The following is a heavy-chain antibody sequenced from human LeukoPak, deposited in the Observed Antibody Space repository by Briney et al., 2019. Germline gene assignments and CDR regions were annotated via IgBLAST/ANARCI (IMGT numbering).Heavy chain of an antibody. J-gene: IGHJ4*02. CDR1: GGSTSSYY. CDR2: IHYSGST. D-gene: IGHD6-19*01. V-gene: IGHV4-59*01. Sequence: KSSETLSLTYTVSGGSTSSYYWSWIRQPPGQGLEWIGYIHYSGSTNYNPSLKSRLTISLDTFKNQFSLKLTSVTAADTAVYYCARVGGGTAVASIGFDYWGQGTLVTVSS. CDR3: ARVGGGTAVASIGFDY.